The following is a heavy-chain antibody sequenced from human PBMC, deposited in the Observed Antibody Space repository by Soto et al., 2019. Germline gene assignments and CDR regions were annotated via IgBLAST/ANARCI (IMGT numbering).Heavy chain of an antibody. CDR2: TVGGGDTT. D-gene: IGHD2-8*02. J-gene: IGHJ4*02. CDR1: GFTFGNYA. Sequence: VQLLESGGALEQPGGSLRLSCVGSGFTFGNYAMSWVRQAPGKGLEWVSATVGGGDTTYYADSVRGRFTISRDNSTNTLFLQMDSLRVEDTATYYCARGQQLVLGYFFDYWGQGTLVTVSS. CDR3: ARGQQLVLGYFFDY. V-gene: IGHV3-23*01.